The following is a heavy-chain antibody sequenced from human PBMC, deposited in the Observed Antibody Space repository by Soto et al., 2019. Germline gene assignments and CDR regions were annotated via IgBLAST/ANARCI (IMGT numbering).Heavy chain of an antibody. CDR2: IDGDGGRI. Sequence: EVQLLESGGGLIQPGGSLRLSCAVSGFTFSNYAMAWVRQAPGKGLEWVSSIDGDGGRISYTDSVKGRFTIARDNSKNILYLQTNSLRAEYTAAQYCGIKTTGIDPFDYGGQGTLVTVSS. CDR1: GFTFSNYA. V-gene: IGHV3-23*01. D-gene: IGHD3-10*01. J-gene: IGHJ4*02. CDR3: GIKTTGIDPFDY.